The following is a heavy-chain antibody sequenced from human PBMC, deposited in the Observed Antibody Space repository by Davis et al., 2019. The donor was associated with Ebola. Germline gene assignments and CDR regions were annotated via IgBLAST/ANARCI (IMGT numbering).Heavy chain of an antibody. V-gene: IGHV3-30*04. CDR3: ARNAGYSSGWGDAFDI. CDR2: ISYDGSNK. CDR1: GFTFSSYA. J-gene: IGHJ3*02. D-gene: IGHD6-19*01. Sequence: GGSLRLSCAASGFTFSSYAMHWVRQAPGTGLEWVAVISYDGSNKYYADSVKGRFTISRDNSQNTLSLQMNSLRAEDTAVYYCARNAGYSSGWGDAFDIWGQGTMVTVSS.